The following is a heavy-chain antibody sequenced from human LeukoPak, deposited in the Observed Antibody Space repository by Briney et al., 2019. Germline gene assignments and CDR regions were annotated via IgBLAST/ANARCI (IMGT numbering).Heavy chain of an antibody. J-gene: IGHJ4*02. Sequence: SETLSLTCTVSGYSISRGYSWGWIRQPPGKGLEWIGNIYHSGSTNYSPSLKSRVTISVDTYKNQFSLELRSLPAADTAVYFGAREDYYNSGGYYLDYWGQGTLVTVSS. CDR2: IYHSGST. CDR3: AREDYYNSGGYYLDY. CDR1: GYSISRGYS. D-gene: IGHD3-22*01. V-gene: IGHV4-38-2*02.